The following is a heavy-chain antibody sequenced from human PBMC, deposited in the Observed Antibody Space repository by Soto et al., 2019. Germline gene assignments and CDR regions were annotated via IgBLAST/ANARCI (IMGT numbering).Heavy chain of an antibody. J-gene: IGHJ4*02. CDR3: AKSKWELLGYFDY. V-gene: IGHV3-43*01. Sequence: LRLSCAASGFTFDDYTMHWVRQAPGKGLEWVSLISWDGGSTYYADAVKGRFTISRDNSKNSLYLQMNSLRTEDTALYYCAKSKWELLGYFDYWGQGTLVTVSS. D-gene: IGHD1-26*01. CDR2: ISWDGGST. CDR1: GFTFDDYT.